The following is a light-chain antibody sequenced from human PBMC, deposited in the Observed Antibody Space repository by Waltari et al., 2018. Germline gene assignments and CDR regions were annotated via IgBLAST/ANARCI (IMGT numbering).Light chain of an antibody. V-gene: IGLV2-14*01. J-gene: IGLJ3*02. Sequence: SALTQPASVSGSPGQSITIPCTGTSSDVGHYYPVSWIQQHPGKAPKLMISEVTNRPSGVSNRFSGSKSGNTASLTISGLQAEDEADYYCSSYTTSSTWVFGGGTKLTVL. CDR1: SSDVGHYYP. CDR3: SSYTTSSTWV. CDR2: EVT.